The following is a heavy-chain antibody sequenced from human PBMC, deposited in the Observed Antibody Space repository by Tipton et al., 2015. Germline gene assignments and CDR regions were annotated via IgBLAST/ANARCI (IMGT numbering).Heavy chain of an antibody. J-gene: IGHJ3*02. V-gene: IGHV4-31*03. CDR1: GNSISSGGYY. Sequence: TLSLTCTVSGNSISSGGYYWNWIRQHPGKGLEWIGYSYNSESTYYNPSLESRVTISVDTSKNQFSLNLSSVTAADTAVYFCARRRVATGGKAFDIWGQGTMVTVSS. D-gene: IGHD5-12*01. CDR2: SYNSEST. CDR3: ARRRVATGGKAFDI.